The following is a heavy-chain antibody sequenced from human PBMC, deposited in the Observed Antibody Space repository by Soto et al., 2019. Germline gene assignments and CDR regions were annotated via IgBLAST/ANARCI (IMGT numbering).Heavy chain of an antibody. CDR1: GFTFSRYS. J-gene: IGHJ6*03. CDR2: INIGSSTI. V-gene: IGHV3-48*01. Sequence: GSLRLSCAASGFTFSRYSMNWVRQAPGKGLEWVSYINIGSSTIYYADSVKGRFTTSRDNAKNFLYLQIDSLRAEDTAVYYCARDTSDDYYYYYMDVWGKGTTVTVSS. CDR3: ARDTSDDYYYYYMDV.